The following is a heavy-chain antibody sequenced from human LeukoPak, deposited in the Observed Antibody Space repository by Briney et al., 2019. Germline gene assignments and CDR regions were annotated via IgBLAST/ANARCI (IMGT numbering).Heavy chain of an antibody. CDR2: IKSKTDGGTT. CDR3: AAPAADKAGYYNYYGMDV. CDR1: GLIFSNAW. V-gene: IGHV3-15*01. Sequence: PGGSLRLSCAASGLIFSNAWMSWVRQAPGKGLDWVGRIKSKTDGGTTDYAAPVKGRFTISRDDSKNTLYLQMNSLKTEDTAVYYCAAPAADKAGYYNYYGMDVWGKGTTVTVSS. D-gene: IGHD2-2*01. J-gene: IGHJ6*04.